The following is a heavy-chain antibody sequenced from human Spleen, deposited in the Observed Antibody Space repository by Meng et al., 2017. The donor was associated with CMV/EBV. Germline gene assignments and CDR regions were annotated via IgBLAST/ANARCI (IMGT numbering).Heavy chain of an antibody. J-gene: IGHJ4*02. CDR1: GFTFSTYA. CDR2: ISYDGTSI. Sequence: GESLKISCAASGFTFSTYAMHWVRQAPGKGLEWVAVISYDGTSIYYADSVKGRFTISRDNSKNTLYLQVNSLRAEDTAVYYCARGLGQWVVETLIEYWGQGTLVTVS. V-gene: IGHV3-30-3*01. D-gene: IGHD6-19*01. CDR3: ARGLGQWVVETLIEY.